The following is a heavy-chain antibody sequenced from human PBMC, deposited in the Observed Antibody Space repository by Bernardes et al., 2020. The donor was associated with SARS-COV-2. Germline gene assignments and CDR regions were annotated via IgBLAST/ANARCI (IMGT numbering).Heavy chain of an antibody. D-gene: IGHD5-12*01. J-gene: IGHJ5*02. Sequence: SETLSLTCTVSGDSISSGTYNWNWIRQPAGKGLEWIGRMYASGSTNYNPSLKSRVTISKNTSKNQLSLNLSSVTAADTAVYYCAREGDEEYSGYDYLWFDPWGQGTLVTVSS. V-gene: IGHV4-61*02. CDR1: GDSISSGTYN. CDR2: MYASGST. CDR3: AREGDEEYSGYDYLWFDP.